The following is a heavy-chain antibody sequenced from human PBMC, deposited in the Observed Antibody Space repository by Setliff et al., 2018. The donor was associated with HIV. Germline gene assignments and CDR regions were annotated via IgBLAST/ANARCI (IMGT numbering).Heavy chain of an antibody. Sequence: SETLSLTCAVPGGSVTAYNYFWGWIRQPPGKGLEWIASIYYSGSDYYNPANKGRVTVSVDTSKNQFSLKLNSVTAADTAVYYCARHDSGYGPFDTWGQGTLVT. D-gene: IGHD5-12*01. V-gene: IGHV4-39*01. CDR2: IYYSGSD. CDR3: ARHDSGYGPFDT. CDR1: GGSVTAYNYF. J-gene: IGHJ4*02.